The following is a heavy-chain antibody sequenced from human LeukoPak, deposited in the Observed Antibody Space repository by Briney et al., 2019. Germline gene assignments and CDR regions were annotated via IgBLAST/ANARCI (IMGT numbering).Heavy chain of an antibody. D-gene: IGHD3-3*01. CDR1: GGSISGYY. CDR2: VSYSGNT. V-gene: IGHV4-59*13. CDR3: ARAGRFTSGRSYFFDN. J-gene: IGHJ4*02. Sequence: SETLSLTCSVSGGSISGYYWSWIRQPPGKGLEWIAYVSYSGNTNYTPSLKNRVSISVDTSKNRFSLQLRSMTAAGTAFYYCARAGRFTSGRSYFFDNWGQGTLVTVS.